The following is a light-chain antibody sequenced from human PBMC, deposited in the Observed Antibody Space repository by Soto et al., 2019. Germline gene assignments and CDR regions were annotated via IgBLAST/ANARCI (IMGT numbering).Light chain of an antibody. Sequence: EIVMTHSPATLSVSPGERAILSCRASQSVNSKLAWYQQKPGQAPRLLIYAAPTRATGIPARFSGSGSGTEFTLTISSLQSEDFAVYHCQQYNNWRRTFGQGTKVDIK. J-gene: IGKJ1*01. CDR1: QSVNSK. V-gene: IGKV3D-15*01. CDR3: QQYNNWRRT. CDR2: AAP.